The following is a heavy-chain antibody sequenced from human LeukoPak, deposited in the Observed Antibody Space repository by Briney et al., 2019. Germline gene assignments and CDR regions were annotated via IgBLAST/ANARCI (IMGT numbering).Heavy chain of an antibody. V-gene: IGHV1-2*02. Sequence: ASVKVSCTASGYTFTGYNMHWVRQAPGQGLEWMGWINPNSVGTNNAQKFQGRVTMTTDTSISTAYMELSRLRSDDAAGYYCGRARGIVVVLAAPSGGRFDPWGQGTLVTVSS. CDR3: GRARGIVVVLAAPSGGRFDP. J-gene: IGHJ5*02. CDR1: GYTFTGYN. D-gene: IGHD2-15*01. CDR2: INPNSVGT.